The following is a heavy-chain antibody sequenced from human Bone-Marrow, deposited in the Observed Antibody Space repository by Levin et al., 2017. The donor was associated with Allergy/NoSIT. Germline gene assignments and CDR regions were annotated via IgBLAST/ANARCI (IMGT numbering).Heavy chain of an antibody. CDR1: GGSISSSPHN. Sequence: TSETLSLTCSVSGGSISSSPHNWGWIRQPPGKGLEWIGSISSSGNLYSNPSLRSRLTISIDSSENHFSLELNSVTAADTAVYYCARLPSSTSRFDLWGQGFLVTVSS. D-gene: IGHD2-2*01. CDR3: ARLPSSTSRFDL. V-gene: IGHV4-39*02. J-gene: IGHJ4*02. CDR2: ISSSGNL.